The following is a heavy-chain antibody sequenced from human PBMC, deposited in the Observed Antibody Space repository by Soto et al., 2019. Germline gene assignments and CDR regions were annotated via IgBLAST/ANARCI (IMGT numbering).Heavy chain of an antibody. J-gene: IGHJ5*02. CDR1: GGSISSSSYF. CDR2: IYHSGST. Sequence: SETLSLTCTVSGGSISSSSYFWGWIRQPPGKGLEWIGSIYHSGSTSDNPSLRSRVTISVDTSKNQFSLKLSSVAAADTAVYFCARHAGYSSGRRWFDPWGQGTLVTVSS. CDR3: ARHAGYSSGRRWFDP. D-gene: IGHD6-25*01. V-gene: IGHV4-39*01.